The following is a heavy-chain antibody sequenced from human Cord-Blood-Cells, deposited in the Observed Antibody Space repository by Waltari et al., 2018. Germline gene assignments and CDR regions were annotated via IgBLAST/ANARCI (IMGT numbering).Heavy chain of an antibody. J-gene: IGHJ4*02. V-gene: IGHV4-39*01. CDR3: ASYLVYYYDSSGYFDY. CDR2: IDYSGST. D-gene: IGHD3-22*01. CDR1: GGSISNSSYY. Sequence: QLQLQESGPGLVKPSETLSLTCTVSGGSISNSSYYWGWIRQPPGKGLEWIGSIDYSGSTYHNPSLKSRVTISVDTSKNQFSLKLGSVTAADTAVYYCASYLVYYYDSSGYFDYWGQGTLVTVSS.